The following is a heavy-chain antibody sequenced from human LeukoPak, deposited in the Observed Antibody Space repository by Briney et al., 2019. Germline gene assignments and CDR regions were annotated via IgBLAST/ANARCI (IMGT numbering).Heavy chain of an antibody. CDR3: ARDIAIAAAGTGGYYYMDV. CDR2: IYYSGST. J-gene: IGHJ6*03. V-gene: IGHV4-39*02. D-gene: IGHD6-13*01. Sequence: SETLSLTCTVSGGYITSSSYYWDWIRQPPGRGLEWIGSIYYSGSTYYNSSLKSQVSISIDTSKNQFSLRLTSVTAADTAVYYCARDIAIAAAGTGGYYYMDVWGKGTTVTISS. CDR1: GGYITSSSYY.